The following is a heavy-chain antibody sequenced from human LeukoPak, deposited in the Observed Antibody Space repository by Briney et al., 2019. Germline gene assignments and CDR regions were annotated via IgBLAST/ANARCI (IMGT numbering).Heavy chain of an antibody. Sequence: SETLSLTCTVSGGSISSYYWSWIRQTPGKGLEWIGYIYYRGSTNYNPSLKSRVTTSVDTSKNQFSLKLSSVTAADTAVYYCARHSGITIVRGNLNWFDPWGQGTLVTVSS. CDR2: IYYRGST. CDR3: ARHSGITIVRGNLNWFDP. D-gene: IGHD3-10*01. V-gene: IGHV4-59*08. CDR1: GGSISSYY. J-gene: IGHJ5*02.